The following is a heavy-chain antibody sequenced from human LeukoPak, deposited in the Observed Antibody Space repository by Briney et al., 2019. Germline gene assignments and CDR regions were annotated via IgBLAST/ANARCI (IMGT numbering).Heavy chain of an antibody. CDR1: GFTFSSYS. V-gene: IGHV3-48*01. J-gene: IGHJ4*02. CDR2: ISSSSSTI. Sequence: PGGSLRLSCAASGFTFSSYSMNWVRQAPGKGLEWVSYISSSSSTIYYADSVKGRFTISRDNAKNSLYLQMNSLRAEDTAVYYCARDLNAVFDYWGQGTLVTVSS. CDR3: ARDLNAVFDY.